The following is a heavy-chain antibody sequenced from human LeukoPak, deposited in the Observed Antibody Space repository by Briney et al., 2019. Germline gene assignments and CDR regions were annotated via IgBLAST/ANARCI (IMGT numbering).Heavy chain of an antibody. CDR2: IHNSGRT. Sequence: SETLSLTCTVSGGSMSSYNWGWIRQPPGKGLEWIGYIHNSGRTNYNPSLKSRVTGFVDTSKNQVSLRLSSVTAADTAVYYCARHGTISSESYFDYWGQGALVTVSS. J-gene: IGHJ4*02. CDR3: ARHGTISSESYFDY. V-gene: IGHV4-59*08. D-gene: IGHD1-14*01. CDR1: GGSMSSYN.